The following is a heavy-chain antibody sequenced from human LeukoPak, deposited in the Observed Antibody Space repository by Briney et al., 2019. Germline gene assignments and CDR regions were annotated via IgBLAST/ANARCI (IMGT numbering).Heavy chain of an antibody. D-gene: IGHD3-3*01. CDR3: ARGTDFWSGYLA. CDR1: GGTFSSYA. V-gene: IGHV1-69*13. J-gene: IGHJ4*02. Sequence: ASVKVSCKASGGTFSSYAISWVRQAPGQGLEWMGGIIPIFGTANYAQKFQGRVTITADESTSTAYMELSSLRSEATAVYYCARGTDFWSGYLAWGQGTLVTVSS. CDR2: IIPIFGTA.